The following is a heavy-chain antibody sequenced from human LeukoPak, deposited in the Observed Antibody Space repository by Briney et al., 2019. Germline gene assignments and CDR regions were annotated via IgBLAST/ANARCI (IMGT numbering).Heavy chain of an antibody. V-gene: IGHV3-11*04. CDR1: GFRFSDYC. J-gene: IGHJ4*02. CDR2: ISYSGSPI. D-gene: IGHD3-16*01. Sequence: KPGGSLRLSCGASGFRFSDYCMAWIRQAPGKGLEWISYISYSGSPIDYADSMKGRFTISRDNAKNSLCLQMDSLRVEDTAVYYCARGLYSYDYWGQGTLVTVSS. CDR3: ARGLYSYDY.